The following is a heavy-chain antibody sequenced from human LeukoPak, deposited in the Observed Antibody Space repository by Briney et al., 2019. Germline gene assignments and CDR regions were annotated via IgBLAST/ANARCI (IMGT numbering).Heavy chain of an antibody. J-gene: IGHJ4*02. Sequence: PGGSLRLSCAASGFTFSSYAMHWVRQAPGKGLEWVAVISYDGSNKYYADSVKGRFTISRDNSKNTLYLQMNSLRAEDTAVYYCARVSRGNYYFDYWGPGTLVTVSS. CDR1: GFTFSSYA. V-gene: IGHV3-30-3*01. CDR3: ARVSRGNYYFDY. CDR2: ISYDGSNK.